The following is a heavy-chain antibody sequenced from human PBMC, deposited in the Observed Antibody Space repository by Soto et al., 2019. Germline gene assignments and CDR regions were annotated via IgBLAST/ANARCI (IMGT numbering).Heavy chain of an antibody. CDR3: AKGYCSSTSCSFDY. D-gene: IGHD2-2*01. Sequence: VGSLRLSCAASGFTFTNFAMNWVRQAPGKGLEWVSVISGTGDTTYNADSVKGRFTISRDNSMNTAFLQMNSLRAEDTALYYCAKGYCSSTSCSFDYWGQGTLVTV. V-gene: IGHV3-23*01. J-gene: IGHJ4*02. CDR2: ISGTGDTT. CDR1: GFTFTNFA.